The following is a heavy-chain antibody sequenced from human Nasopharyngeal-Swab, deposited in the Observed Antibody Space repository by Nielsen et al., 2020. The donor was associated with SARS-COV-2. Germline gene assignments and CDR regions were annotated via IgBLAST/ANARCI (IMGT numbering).Heavy chain of an antibody. V-gene: IGHV3-7*01. CDR3: TKFSSAQGGNY. D-gene: IGHD2/OR15-2a*01. CDR1: GFTFNDYG. J-gene: IGHJ4*02. CDR2: IKQDGSQK. Sequence: GESLKISCAASGFTFNDYGMSWVRQDPGKGLEWVALIKQDGSQKNYADSVKGRFTITRDNAENSRYLQMSSLGGEDTATYFYTKFSSAQGGNYWGQGTLVTVSS.